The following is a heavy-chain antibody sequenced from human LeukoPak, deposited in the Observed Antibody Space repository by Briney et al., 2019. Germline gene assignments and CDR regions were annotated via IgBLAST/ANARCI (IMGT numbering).Heavy chain of an antibody. D-gene: IGHD3-22*01. CDR1: GYTFTDYY. CDR2: INPNSGGT. CDR3: AKNYYGGSVYSPADY. Sequence: SVKVSCKASGYTFTDYYMHWVRQAPGQGLEWMGWINPNSGGTNYAQKFQGRVTMTRDTSISTAYMELSSLRAEDTAVYYCAKNYYGGSVYSPADYWGQGTLVTVSS. J-gene: IGHJ4*02. V-gene: IGHV1-2*02.